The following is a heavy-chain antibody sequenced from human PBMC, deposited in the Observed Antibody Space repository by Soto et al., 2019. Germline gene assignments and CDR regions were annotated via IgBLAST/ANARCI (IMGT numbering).Heavy chain of an antibody. D-gene: IGHD4-17*01. CDR1: GFTFRSYW. CDR2: MNQDGSEK. V-gene: IGHV3-7*01. CDR3: AREKSYGDSFDY. J-gene: IGHJ4*02. Sequence: PGGSLRLSCGASGFTFRSYWMSWVRQAPGKGLEWVANMNQDGSEKYFVGSVEGRFTISRDNAKSSLYLQMNSLRAEDTAMYYCAREKSYGDSFDYWGQGTLVTVSS.